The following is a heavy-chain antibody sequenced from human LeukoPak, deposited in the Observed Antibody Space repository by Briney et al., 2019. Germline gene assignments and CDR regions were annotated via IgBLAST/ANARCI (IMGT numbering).Heavy chain of an antibody. CDR1: GGSFSGYY. J-gene: IGHJ4*02. V-gene: IGHV4-34*01. CDR3: ARHWDPTPYFDY. Sequence: SETLSLTCAVYGGSFSGYYWSWIRQPPGKGLEWIGEINHSGSTNYNPSLKSRVTISVDTSKNQFSLKLSSVSAADTAVYYCARHWDPTPYFDYWGQGTLVTVSS. CDR2: INHSGST. D-gene: IGHD1-26*01.